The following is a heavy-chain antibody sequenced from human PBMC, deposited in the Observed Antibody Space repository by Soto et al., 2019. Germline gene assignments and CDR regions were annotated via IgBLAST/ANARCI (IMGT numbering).Heavy chain of an antibody. CDR3: AGDSSTYTFDY. CDR2: INPSGGST. Sequence: ASVKVSCKASGYTFTSYYMHWVRQAPGQGLEWMGIINPSGGSTSYAQKFQGRVTMTRDTSTSTVYMELSSLRSEDTAVYYCAGDSSTYTFDYWGQGTLVTVSS. V-gene: IGHV1-46*01. CDR1: GYTFTSYY. D-gene: IGHD6-13*01. J-gene: IGHJ4*02.